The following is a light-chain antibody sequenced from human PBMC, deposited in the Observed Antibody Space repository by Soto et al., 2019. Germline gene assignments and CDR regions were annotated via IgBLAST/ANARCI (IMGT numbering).Light chain of an antibody. CDR1: QSVSSN. CDR3: QHYNGWPWT. V-gene: IGKV3-15*01. J-gene: IGKJ1*01. CDR2: SAS. Sequence: EIVLTQSPATLSVSPGERATLSCRASQSVSSNLAWYQQIPGQPPRLLVFSASTRATGIPARFSGSGSGTEFTLTISSLQSEDFAVYWCQHYNGWPWTFGQGTKVEI.